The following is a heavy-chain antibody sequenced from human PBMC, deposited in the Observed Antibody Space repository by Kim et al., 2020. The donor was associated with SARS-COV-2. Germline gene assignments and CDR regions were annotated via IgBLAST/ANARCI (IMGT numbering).Heavy chain of an antibody. D-gene: IGHD3-22*01. CDR1: GFTFDDYA. CDR3: AKVSDSSGYYIPIDY. CDR2: ISGDGGST. J-gene: IGHJ4*02. V-gene: IGHV3-43*02. Sequence: GGSLRLSCAASGFTFDDYAMHWVRQAPGKGLEWVSLISGDGGSTYYADSVKGRFTISRDNSKNSLYLQMNSLRTEDTALYYCAKVSDSSGYYIPIDYWGQGTLVTVSS.